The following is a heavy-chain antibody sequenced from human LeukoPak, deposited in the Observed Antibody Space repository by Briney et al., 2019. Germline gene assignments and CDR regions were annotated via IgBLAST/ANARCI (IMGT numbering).Heavy chain of an antibody. CDR1: GGTFSSYA. CDR2: IIPIFGTA. CDR3: ARIAGYYYGMDV. Sequence: SVKVSCKASGGTFSSYAISWVRQAPGQGLEWMGGIIPIFGTANYAQKFQGRVTITRDTSASTAYMELSSLRSEDTAVYYCARIAGYYYGMDVWGKGTTVTVSS. J-gene: IGHJ6*04. V-gene: IGHV1-69*05.